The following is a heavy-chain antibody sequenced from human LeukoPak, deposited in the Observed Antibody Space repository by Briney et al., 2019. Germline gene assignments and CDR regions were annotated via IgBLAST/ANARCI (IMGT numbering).Heavy chain of an antibody. CDR2: IKEDGSVK. D-gene: IGHD5-12*01. CDR3: ARDSTWRLDY. Sequence: GGSLRLSYTASGFTFSSHWMTWVRQPPGKGLEWVANIKEDGSVKYYVDSVKGRFTISRDNTKNALYLQMNSLRADDTAVYFCARDSTWRLDYWGQGTLITVSS. J-gene: IGHJ4*02. CDR1: GFTFSSHW. V-gene: IGHV3-7*03.